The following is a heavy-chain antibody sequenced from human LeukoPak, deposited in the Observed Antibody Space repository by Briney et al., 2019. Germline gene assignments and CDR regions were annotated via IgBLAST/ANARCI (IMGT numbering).Heavy chain of an antibody. CDR3: ARHGSGWSFDY. J-gene: IGHJ4*02. D-gene: IGHD6-19*01. CDR1: GSISSYY. V-gene: IGHV4-59*01. CDR2: IYDSGST. Sequence: PSETLSLTCTVSGSISSYYWSWIRQPPGKGLEWIGYIYDSGSTNYNPSLKSRVTMSIDTSKNQFSLNLSSVTAADTAVCYCARHGSGWSFDYWGQGTLVTVSS.